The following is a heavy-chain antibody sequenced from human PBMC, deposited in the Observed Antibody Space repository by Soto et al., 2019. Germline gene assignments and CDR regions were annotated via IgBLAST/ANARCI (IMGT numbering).Heavy chain of an antibody. CDR1: GFTFSNYA. V-gene: IGHV3-23*01. J-gene: IGHJ4*02. D-gene: IGHD5-18*01. Sequence: EVQELESGGGLVQPGGSLRLSCAASGFTFSNYAVSWVRQAPGRGLEWVASFSDKGGSTKYANSVNGWFTISRANTINTLFLDMDSLRADDTAVYYCARLPYSYVSLYFFDFWGQGTLVTVSS. CDR2: FSDKGGST. CDR3: ARLPYSYVSLYFFDF.